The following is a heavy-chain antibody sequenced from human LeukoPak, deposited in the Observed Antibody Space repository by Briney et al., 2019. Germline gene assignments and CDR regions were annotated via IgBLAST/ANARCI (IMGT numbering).Heavy chain of an antibody. CDR1: GGSISSYY. CDR3: ARHGGYSSPIGV. D-gene: IGHD6-13*01. CDR2: ISYSGNT. V-gene: IGHV4-59*08. J-gene: IGHJ6*02. Sequence: SETLSLTCTVSGGSISSYYWSWIRQPPGRRLEWIGYISYSGNTNYNPSLQSRVTISVDTSKNQFSLKLNSVTAADTAVYYCARHGGYSSPIGVWGQGTTVTVSS.